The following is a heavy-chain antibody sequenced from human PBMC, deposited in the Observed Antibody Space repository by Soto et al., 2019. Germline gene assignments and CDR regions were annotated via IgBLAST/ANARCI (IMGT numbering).Heavy chain of an antibody. Sequence: GGSLRLSCATSGFTFTNYGMHWVRQAPGKGLEWVGVIWYDGSKQSYAASVKGRFTISRDNSKNTLVLQMDNLRVEDTAVYYCARDEGYCTGDSCYSYFDFWGQGTLVTVSS. J-gene: IGHJ4*02. V-gene: IGHV3-33*01. CDR1: GFTFTNYG. CDR3: ARDEGYCTGDSCYSYFDF. D-gene: IGHD2-15*01. CDR2: IWYDGSKQ.